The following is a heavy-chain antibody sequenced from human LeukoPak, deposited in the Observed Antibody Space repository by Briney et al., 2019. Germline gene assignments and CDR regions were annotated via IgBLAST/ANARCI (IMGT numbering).Heavy chain of an antibody. CDR3: AKDPRGFRSSGWDAY. CDR2: IRSKAYGGTT. Sequence: GGSLRLSCTASGFTFGDYAMSWFRQAPGKGLEWVGFIRSKAYGGTTENAASVKGRFTISRDDSKSIAYLQMNSLKTEDTAVYYCAKDPRGFRSSGWDAYWGQGTLVTVSS. V-gene: IGHV3-49*03. J-gene: IGHJ4*02. D-gene: IGHD6-19*01. CDR1: GFTFGDYA.